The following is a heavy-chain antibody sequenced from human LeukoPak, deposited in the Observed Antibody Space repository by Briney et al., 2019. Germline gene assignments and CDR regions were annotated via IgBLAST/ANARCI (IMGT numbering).Heavy chain of an antibody. CDR3: ARDERGYYGSGSYYHYYYGMDV. CDR2: ISWNSGSI. CDR1: GFTFDDYA. V-gene: IGHV3-9*01. Sequence: GGSLRLSCAASGFTFDDYAMHWVRQAPGKGLEWVSGISWNSGSIGYADSVKGRFTISRDNAKNSLYLQMNSLRAEDTAVYYCARDERGYYGSGSYYHYYYGMDVWGQGTTVTVSS. J-gene: IGHJ6*02. D-gene: IGHD3-10*01.